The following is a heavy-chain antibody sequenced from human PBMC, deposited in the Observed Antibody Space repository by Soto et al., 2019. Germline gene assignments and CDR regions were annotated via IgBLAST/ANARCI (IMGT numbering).Heavy chain of an antibody. V-gene: IGHV3-23*01. CDR3: AKKYCSSTSCKVIDY. D-gene: IGHD2-2*01. Sequence: GGSLRLSCAASGFTFSSYAMSWVHQAPGKGLEWVSAISGSGGSTYYADSVKGRFTISRDNSKNTLYLQMNSLRAEDTAVYYCAKKYCSSTSCKVIDYWGQGTLVTVSS. J-gene: IGHJ4*02. CDR1: GFTFSSYA. CDR2: ISGSGGST.